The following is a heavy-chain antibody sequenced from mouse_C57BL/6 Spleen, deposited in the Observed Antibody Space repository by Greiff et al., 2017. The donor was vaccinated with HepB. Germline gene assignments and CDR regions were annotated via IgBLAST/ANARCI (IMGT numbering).Heavy chain of an antibody. CDR3: AREEDSYDYDGDAYYAMDY. CDR1: GYTFTDYY. CDR2: IYPGSGNT. J-gene: IGHJ4*01. V-gene: IGHV1-76*01. Sequence: QVQLKQSGAELVRPGASVKLSCKASGYTFTDYYINWVKQRPGQGLEWIARIYPGSGNTYYNEKFKGKATLTAEKSSSTAYMQLSSLTSEDSAVYFCAREEDSYDYDGDAYYAMDYWGQGTSVTVSS. D-gene: IGHD2-4*01.